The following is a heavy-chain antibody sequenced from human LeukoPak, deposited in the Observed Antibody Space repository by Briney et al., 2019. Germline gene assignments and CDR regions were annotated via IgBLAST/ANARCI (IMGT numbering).Heavy chain of an antibody. CDR3: AREPQWLPDALDI. CDR2: INPNNGAT. J-gene: IGHJ3*02. D-gene: IGHD3-22*01. Sequence: GASVKVSCKASGYTFTGYYMHCVRQAPGQGLEWMGWINPNNGATNYAQKFQGRVTMTRDTSISTAYMELSRLTSDDTAVYYCAREPQWLPDALDIWGQGTMVTVSS. V-gene: IGHV1-2*02. CDR1: GYTFTGYY.